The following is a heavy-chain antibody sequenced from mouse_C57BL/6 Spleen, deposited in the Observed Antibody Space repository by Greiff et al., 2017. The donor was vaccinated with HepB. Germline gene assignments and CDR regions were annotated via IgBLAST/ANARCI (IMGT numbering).Heavy chain of an antibody. CDR1: GFSLTSYG. V-gene: IGHV2-6*03. Sequence: VKLVESGPGLVAPSQSLSITCTVSGFSLTSYGVHWVRQPPGKGLEWLVVIWSDGSTTYNSALKSRLSISKDNSKSQVFLKMNSLQTDDTAMYYCARVYYGSSYAMDYWGQGTSVTVSS. J-gene: IGHJ4*01. CDR2: IWSDGST. CDR3: ARVYYGSSYAMDY. D-gene: IGHD1-1*01.